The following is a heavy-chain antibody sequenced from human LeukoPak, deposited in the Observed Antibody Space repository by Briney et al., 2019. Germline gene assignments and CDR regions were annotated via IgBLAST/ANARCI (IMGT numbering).Heavy chain of an antibody. D-gene: IGHD1-7*01. CDR1: GYTLSELS. J-gene: IGHJ4*02. Sequence: ASVKVSCKVSGYTLSELSMHWVRQAPGKGLEWMGGFDLEDGETIYVQKFQGRVTMTEDTSTDTAYMELSSLRSDDTAVYFCAAGEAGQLLDYWGQGTLVTVYS. V-gene: IGHV1-24*01. CDR3: AAGEAGQLLDY. CDR2: FDLEDGET.